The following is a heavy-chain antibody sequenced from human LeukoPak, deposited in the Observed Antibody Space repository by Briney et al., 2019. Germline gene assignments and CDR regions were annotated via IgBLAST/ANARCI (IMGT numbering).Heavy chain of an antibody. Sequence: GGSLRLSCAASGFTFSGYAMSWVRQAPGKGLEWVSAISGSGGSTYYADSVKGRFTISRDNSKNTLYLQMNSLRAEDTAVYYCAKGPLWWRSRYFDLWGRGTLVTVSS. CDR1: GFTFSGYA. V-gene: IGHV3-23*01. D-gene: IGHD2-21*01. CDR3: AKGPLWWRSRYFDL. CDR2: ISGSGGST. J-gene: IGHJ2*01.